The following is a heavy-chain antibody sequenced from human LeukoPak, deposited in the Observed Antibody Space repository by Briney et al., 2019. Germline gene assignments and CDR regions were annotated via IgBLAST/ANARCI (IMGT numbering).Heavy chain of an antibody. Sequence: PSETLSLTCAVYGGSFSGYYWSWIRQPPGKGLEWIGEINHSGSTNYNPSLKSRVTISVDTSKNQFSLKLSSVTAADTAVYYCARHRGYYYYMDVWGKGTTVTISS. J-gene: IGHJ6*03. CDR2: INHSGST. V-gene: IGHV4-34*01. CDR1: GGSFSGYY. CDR3: ARHRGYYYYMDV.